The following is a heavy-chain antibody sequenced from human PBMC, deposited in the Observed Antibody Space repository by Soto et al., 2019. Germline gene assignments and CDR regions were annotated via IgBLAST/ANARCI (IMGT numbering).Heavy chain of an antibody. D-gene: IGHD3-10*01. CDR3: ARGITMVRGVLLDAFDI. CDR1: GYTFTSYG. J-gene: IGHJ3*02. V-gene: IGHV1-18*01. CDR2: ISAYNGNT. Sequence: ASVKVSCKASGYTFTSYGISWVRQAPGQGLEWMGWISAYNGNTNYAQKLQGRVTMTTDTSTSTAYMELSRLRSDDTAVYYCARGITMVRGVLLDAFDIWGQGTMVTVSS.